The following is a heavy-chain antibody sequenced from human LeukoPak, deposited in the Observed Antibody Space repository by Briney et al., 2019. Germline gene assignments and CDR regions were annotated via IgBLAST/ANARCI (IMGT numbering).Heavy chain of an antibody. J-gene: IGHJ4*02. CDR2: IYYSGST. CDR3: ARQFSPHHFDY. CDR1: GGSISSYY. V-gene: IGHV4-59*08. Sequence: RASETLSLTCTVSGGSISSYYWSWIRQPPGKGLEWIGYIYYSGSTNYNPSLKSRVTISVDTSKNQFSLRLTSVTAADTAVYYCARQFSPHHFDYWGQGTLVTVSS.